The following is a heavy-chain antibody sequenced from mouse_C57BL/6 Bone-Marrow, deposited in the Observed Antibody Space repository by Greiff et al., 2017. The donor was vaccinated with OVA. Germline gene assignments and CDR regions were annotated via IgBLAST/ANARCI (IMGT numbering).Heavy chain of an antibody. J-gene: IGHJ3*01. D-gene: IGHD2-4*01. Sequence: EVQLQQSGAELVRPGASVKLSCTASGFNIKDYYMHWVKQRPEQGLEWIGRIDPEDGDTEYAPKFQGKATMTADTSSNTAYLQLSSLTSEDTAVYYCTTPFYDYDRAWFAYWGQGTLVTVSA. CDR3: TTPFYDYDRAWFAY. V-gene: IGHV14-1*01. CDR1: GFNIKDYY. CDR2: IDPEDGDT.